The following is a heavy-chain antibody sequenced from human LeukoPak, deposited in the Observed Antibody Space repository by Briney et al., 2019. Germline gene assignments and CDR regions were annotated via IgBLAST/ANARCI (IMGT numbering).Heavy chain of an antibody. D-gene: IGHD1-1*01. CDR3: ARVAKERVGGVYYFDY. J-gene: IGHJ4*02. CDR2: IGTAGDT. Sequence: GGSLRLSCAASGFTFSDYDMHWVRQATGKGLEWVSAIGTAGDTYYTGSVKGRFTISRENAKNSLYLQMNSLRAGDTAVYYRARVAKERVGGVYYFDYWGQGTLVTVSS. V-gene: IGHV3-13*01. CDR1: GFTFSDYD.